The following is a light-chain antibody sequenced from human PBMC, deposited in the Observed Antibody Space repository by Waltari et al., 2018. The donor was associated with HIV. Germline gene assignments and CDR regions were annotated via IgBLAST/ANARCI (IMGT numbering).Light chain of an antibody. Sequence: SYELTQPPSVSVSPGQTASITCSGDKLGDKYACWYQQKPGPSPLLVIYQHNKRPSGIPERFSGSNSGNTATLTISGTQAMDEADYFCQAWDSSNVVFGGGTKLTVL. V-gene: IGLV3-1*01. CDR1: KLGDKY. J-gene: IGLJ2*01. CDR2: QHN. CDR3: QAWDSSNVV.